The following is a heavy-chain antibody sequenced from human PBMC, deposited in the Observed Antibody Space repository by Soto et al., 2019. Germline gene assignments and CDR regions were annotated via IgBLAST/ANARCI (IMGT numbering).Heavy chain of an antibody. CDR2: IYYSGST. CDR3: AREGVSSSWYNYYGMDV. J-gene: IGHJ6*02. CDR1: GGSISSISYY. Sequence: SQTLSLTCSVSGGSISSISYYWGRIRRPPGKGLEWIGCIYYSGSTYYNPSLKSRVTISVDTSKNQFSLKLSSVTAADTAVYYCAREGVSSSWYNYYGMDVWGQGTTVTVSS. D-gene: IGHD6-13*01. V-gene: IGHV4-39*07.